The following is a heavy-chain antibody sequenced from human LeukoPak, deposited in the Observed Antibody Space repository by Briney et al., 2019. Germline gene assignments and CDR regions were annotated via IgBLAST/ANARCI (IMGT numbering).Heavy chain of an antibody. J-gene: IGHJ4*02. Sequence: SETLSLTCTVSGGSISSYYWSWLRQPPGKGLEWIGYIYYSGSTIYNPSLKSRVTISVDTSKNQFSLKLSSVTAADTAVYYCARRTYYGSGSYYYFDYWGQGTLVTVSS. D-gene: IGHD3-10*01. CDR3: ARRTYYGSGSYYYFDY. CDR1: GGSISSYY. V-gene: IGHV4-59*08. CDR2: IYYSGST.